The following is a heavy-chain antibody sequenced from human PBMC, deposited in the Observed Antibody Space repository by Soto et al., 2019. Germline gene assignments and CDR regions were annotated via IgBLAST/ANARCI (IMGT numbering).Heavy chain of an antibody. CDR2: ISGSSDNI. CDR3: ARDFVVVPAAIGDY. D-gene: IGHD2-2*01. Sequence: EVQLVESGGALVKPGGSLRLSGAASGFTFTPYTMNWVRQAPGKGLEWVSSISGSSDNIYYADSVQGRFTISRDNAKTSLYLQMDSLRAEDTAVYYCARDFVVVPAAIGDYWGPGTLVTVSS. CDR1: GFTFTPYT. J-gene: IGHJ4*02. V-gene: IGHV3-21*02.